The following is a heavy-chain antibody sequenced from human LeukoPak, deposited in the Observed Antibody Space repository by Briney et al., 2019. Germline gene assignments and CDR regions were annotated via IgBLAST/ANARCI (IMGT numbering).Heavy chain of an antibody. CDR1: GGSISSYY. J-gene: IGHJ6*02. Sequence: TSSETLSLTCTVSGGSISSYYWSWIRQPPRQGLEWVGYMCYSGSTNYNTTLNSRVTISVDTSKNQFSLKLSSVTAADTAVYYCARDLRVRGVIGYYYYGMDVWGQGTTVTVSS. V-gene: IGHV4-59*01. D-gene: IGHD3-10*01. CDR2: MCYSGST. CDR3: ARDLRVRGVIGYYYYGMDV.